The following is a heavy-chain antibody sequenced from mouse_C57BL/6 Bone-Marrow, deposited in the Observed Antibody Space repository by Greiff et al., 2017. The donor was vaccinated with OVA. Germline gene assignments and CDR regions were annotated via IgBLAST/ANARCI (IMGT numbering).Heavy chain of an antibody. CDR2: INSDGGST. CDR1: EYEFPSHD. Sequence: DVKLVESGGGLVQPGESLKLSCESNEYEFPSHDMSWVRKTPEKRLELVAAINSDGGSTYYPDTMERRFIISRDNTKKTLYLQMCSLRSEDTALYYCARLSNWDWYFDVWGTGTTVTVSS. CDR3: ARLSNWDWYFDV. V-gene: IGHV5-2*01. J-gene: IGHJ1*03. D-gene: IGHD4-1*01.